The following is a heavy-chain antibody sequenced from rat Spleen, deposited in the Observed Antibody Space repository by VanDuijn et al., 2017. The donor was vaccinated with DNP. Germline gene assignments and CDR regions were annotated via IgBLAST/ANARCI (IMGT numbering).Heavy chain of an antibody. CDR1: GFTFSDYY. Sequence: EVQLVESGGGSVPPGGSLKLFCAASGFTFSDYYMAWIRQAPTKGLEWVAYIHYDGGSGTYYGDSVKGRFTISRDNAKSTLYLQMNSLRSEDTATYHCVRLEEAYFNYWGQGVMVTVSS. J-gene: IGHJ2*01. V-gene: IGHV5-22*01. CDR3: VRLEEAYFNY. CDR2: IHYDGGSGT.